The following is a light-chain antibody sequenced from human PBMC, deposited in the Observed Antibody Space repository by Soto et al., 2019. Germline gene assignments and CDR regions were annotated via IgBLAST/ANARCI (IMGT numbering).Light chain of an antibody. CDR3: QQYGSSPTT. Sequence: EIVMTQSPCTLSLYPGERATLSCRASQSVSSSYLAWYQQKPGQAPRLLIYGASSRATGISDRFSGSGSGTDFTLTISRLEPEDFAVYYCQQYGSSPTTFGQGTKVDIK. CDR2: GAS. CDR1: QSVSSSY. V-gene: IGKV3-20*01. J-gene: IGKJ1*01.